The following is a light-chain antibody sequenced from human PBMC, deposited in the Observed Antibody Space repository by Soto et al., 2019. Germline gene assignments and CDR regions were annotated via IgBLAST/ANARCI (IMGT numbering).Light chain of an antibody. CDR1: QSVSSNY. V-gene: IGKV3-20*01. CDR2: VAS. CDR3: QQYGTEGT. Sequence: EIVLTQSPGTLSLSPGERATLSCRASQSVSSNYLAWYQLKPGQAPRLLIYVASSRATGIPDRFSGSGSGTDFTLTISRLEPEDFAVYYCQQYGTEGTFGQGTKVDIK. J-gene: IGKJ1*01.